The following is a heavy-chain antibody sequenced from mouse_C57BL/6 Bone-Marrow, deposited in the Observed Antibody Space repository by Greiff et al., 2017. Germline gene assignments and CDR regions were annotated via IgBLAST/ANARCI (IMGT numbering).Heavy chain of an antibody. CDR3: EGTTVGWYFDV. CDR1: GYTFTSYW. Sequence: QVQLQQPGAELVKPGASVKLSCKASGYTFTSYWMHWVKQRPGQGLEWIGMIHPNSGSTNYNEKFKSKATLTVDKSSSTAYMQLSSLTSEDSAVYYCEGTTVGWYFDVWGTGTTVTVSS. V-gene: IGHV1-64*01. D-gene: IGHD1-1*01. CDR2: IHPNSGST. J-gene: IGHJ1*03.